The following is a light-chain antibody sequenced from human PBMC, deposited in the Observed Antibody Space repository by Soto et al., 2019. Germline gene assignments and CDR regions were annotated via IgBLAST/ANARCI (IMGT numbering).Light chain of an antibody. CDR1: PNINTW. Sequence: RMTQSPSTLSASVGDRVTITCRASPNINTWLAWYQQKPGTAPRILLYDVSTLQSGVPSRFSGSGSGTEFTLTITSLQPDDSAIYYCQQYDGSFGPGTKV. CDR3: QQYDGS. CDR2: DVS. V-gene: IGKV1-5*01. J-gene: IGKJ3*01.